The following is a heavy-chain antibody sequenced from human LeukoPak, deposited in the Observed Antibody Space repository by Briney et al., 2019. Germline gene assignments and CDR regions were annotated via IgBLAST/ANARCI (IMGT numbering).Heavy chain of an antibody. V-gene: IGHV6-1*01. CDR1: GDSVSSSSTA. D-gene: IGHD1-26*01. Sequence: SQTLSLTCAISGDSVSSSSTAWNWIRQSPSRGLEWLGRTYYRSKWYNDYAVSVESRITINPDTSKNQFSLKLTSVTAADTAIYYCGRHQNGGTYPIDYWGQGTLVTVSS. CDR2: TYYRSKWYN. CDR3: GRHQNGGTYPIDY. J-gene: IGHJ4*02.